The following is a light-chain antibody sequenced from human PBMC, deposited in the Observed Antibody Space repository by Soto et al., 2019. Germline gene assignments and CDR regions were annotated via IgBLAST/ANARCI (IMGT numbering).Light chain of an antibody. V-gene: IGLV2-14*01. CDR2: EVT. J-gene: IGLJ1*01. CDR3: SSYTNINARACV. CDR1: SCDIGSYNR. Sequence: QSVLTQPASVSGSPRQSITISCTGTSCDIGSYNRVSWYQQHPGKAPKLIIYEVTDRPSGVSNRFSGSKSGNTASLTISGLQAEDEAEYYCSSYTNINARACVFGTGTKVTVL.